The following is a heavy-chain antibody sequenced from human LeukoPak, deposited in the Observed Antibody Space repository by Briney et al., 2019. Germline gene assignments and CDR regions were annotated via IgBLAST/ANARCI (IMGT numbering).Heavy chain of an antibody. CDR3: ARGLGATVTTIYFGYNWFDP. CDR1: GYSISSGYY. J-gene: IGHJ5*02. D-gene: IGHD4-17*01. Sequence: PSETLSLTCAVSGYSISSGYYWGWIRLPPGKGLEWIGSIYHSGSTYYNPSLKSRATISVDTSKNQFSLQLSSVTAADTAVYYCARGLGATVTTIYFGYNWFDPWGQGTLVRVSS. V-gene: IGHV4-38-2*01. CDR2: IYHSGST.